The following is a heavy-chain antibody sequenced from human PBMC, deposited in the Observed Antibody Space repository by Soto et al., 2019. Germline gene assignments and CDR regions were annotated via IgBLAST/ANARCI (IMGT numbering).Heavy chain of an antibody. D-gene: IGHD2-2*01. CDR1: GFTFSSYG. V-gene: IGHV3-30*18. CDR2: ISYDGSNK. J-gene: IGHJ6*02. CDR3: AKNVDVVVPAAMTRMDV. Sequence: QVQLVESGGGVVQPGRSLRLSCAASGFTFSSYGMHWVRQAPGKGLEWVAVISYDGSNKYYADSVKGRFTISRDNSKNTLYLQMNSLRAEDTAVYYCAKNVDVVVPAAMTRMDVWGQRTTVTVSS.